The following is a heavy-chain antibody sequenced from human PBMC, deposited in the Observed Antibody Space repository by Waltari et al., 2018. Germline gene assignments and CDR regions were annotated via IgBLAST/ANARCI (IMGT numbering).Heavy chain of an antibody. Sequence: QVQLQESGPGLVKPSETLSLTCTVSGDSINNYYWGWIRQPPGMRLEWIGYISHTGITRYNPSLKSRVTISVDTSKNQFSLRLESVSAADTAVYYCARSFDFWSGYSLGYWGQGTLVTVAS. CDR1: GDSINNYY. CDR2: ISHTGIT. CDR3: ARSFDFWSGYSLGY. D-gene: IGHD3-3*01. J-gene: IGHJ4*02. V-gene: IGHV4-59*01.